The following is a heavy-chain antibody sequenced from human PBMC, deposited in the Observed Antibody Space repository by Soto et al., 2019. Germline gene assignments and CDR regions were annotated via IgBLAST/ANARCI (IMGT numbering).Heavy chain of an antibody. J-gene: IGHJ4*02. CDR3: ARGYYYDSSGYYSYFDY. CDR1: GGSISSYY. CDR2: IYYSGST. D-gene: IGHD3-22*01. Sequence: PSETLSLTCTVSGGSISSYYWSWIRQPPGKGLEWIGYIYYSGSTNYNPSLKSRVTISADKSISTAYLQWSSLKASDTAMYYCARGYYYDSSGYYSYFDYWGQGALVTVSS. V-gene: IGHV4-59*12.